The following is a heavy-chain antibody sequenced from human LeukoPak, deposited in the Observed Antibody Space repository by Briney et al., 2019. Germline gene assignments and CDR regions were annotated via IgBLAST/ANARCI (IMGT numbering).Heavy chain of an antibody. CDR1: GFTFSSYA. CDR2: ISGSGGST. V-gene: IGHV3-23*01. Sequence: GGSLRLSCAASGFTFSSYAMSWVRQAPGKGLEWVSAISGSGGSTYYADSVKGRFTISRDNSKNTLYLQMNSLRAEDTAVYYCARQYGSWFQIFDYWGQGTLVTVSS. CDR3: ARQYGSWFQIFDY. J-gene: IGHJ4*02. D-gene: IGHD6-13*01.